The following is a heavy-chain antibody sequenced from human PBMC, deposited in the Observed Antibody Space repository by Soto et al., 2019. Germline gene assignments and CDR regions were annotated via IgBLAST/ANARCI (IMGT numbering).Heavy chain of an antibody. CDR2: IYYSGST. V-gene: IGHV4-39*01. Sequence: SETLSLTCTVSGVSISSSSYYWGWIRQPPGKGLEWIGSIYYSGSTYYNPSLKSRVTISVDTSKNQFSLKLSSVTAADTAVYYCARIAAAGNRDYWGQGTLVTVS. CDR1: GVSISSSSYY. J-gene: IGHJ4*02. D-gene: IGHD6-13*01. CDR3: ARIAAAGNRDY.